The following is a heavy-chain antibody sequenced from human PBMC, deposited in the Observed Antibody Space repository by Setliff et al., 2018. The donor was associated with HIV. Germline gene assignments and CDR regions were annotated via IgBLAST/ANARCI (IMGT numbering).Heavy chain of an antibody. CDR2: INHSGST. Sequence: SETLSLTCAVYGGSFSGYYWSWMRQPPGKGLEWIGEINHSGSTTYNPSLKSGVIITVDTSRNQLSLHLASVTTADTAVYFCAPGEGVASTYYHDWGQGTQVTVSS. CDR3: APGEGVASTYYHD. D-gene: IGHD3-3*01. J-gene: IGHJ4*01. V-gene: IGHV4-34*06. CDR1: GGSFSGYY.